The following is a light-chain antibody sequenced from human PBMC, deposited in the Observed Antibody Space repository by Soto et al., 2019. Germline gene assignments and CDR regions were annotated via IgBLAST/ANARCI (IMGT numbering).Light chain of an antibody. Sequence: DIQMTQSPSTLSASVGDTVTITCRASQDLNDWLAWFQQKPGKAPNLLIYKVSNLESGVPSRFSGSGSGTEFTLTISSLQPDDFASYYCQQYNGYSRAFGQGTKVEFK. CDR2: KVS. CDR1: QDLNDW. CDR3: QQYNGYSRA. J-gene: IGKJ1*01. V-gene: IGKV1-5*03.